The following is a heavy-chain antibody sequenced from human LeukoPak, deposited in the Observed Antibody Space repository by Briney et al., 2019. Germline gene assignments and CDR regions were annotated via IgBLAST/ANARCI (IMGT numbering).Heavy chain of an antibody. V-gene: IGHV3-74*01. Sequence: QAGGSLRLSCAASGFTFSSYWMHWVRQGPGKGLVWVSRIYSDGSRTTYADSVKGRFTISRDNSKNTLYLQMNSLRAEDTAVYYCAREPAGARIGAAGYFDYWGQGTLVTVSS. CDR2: IYSDGSRT. J-gene: IGHJ4*02. D-gene: IGHD6-13*01. CDR3: AREPAGARIGAAGYFDY. CDR1: GFTFSSYW.